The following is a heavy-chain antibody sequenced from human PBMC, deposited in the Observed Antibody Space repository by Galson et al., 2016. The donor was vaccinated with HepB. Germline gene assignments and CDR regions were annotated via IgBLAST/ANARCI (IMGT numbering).Heavy chain of an antibody. Sequence: SVKVSCKASGYTFRAYDISWVRQAPGQGLEWMGWMNPDSGNTGYGQRLRGRIAMTSDASINTAYMELHSLRVDDTALYYCAKGGSSGWSRFDSWGQGILVTVSS. D-gene: IGHD6-19*01. V-gene: IGHV1-8*02. CDR2: MNPDSGNT. J-gene: IGHJ4*02. CDR1: GYTFRAYD. CDR3: AKGGSSGWSRFDS.